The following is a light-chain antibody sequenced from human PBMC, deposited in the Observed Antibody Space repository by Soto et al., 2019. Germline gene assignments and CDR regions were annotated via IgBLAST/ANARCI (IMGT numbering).Light chain of an antibody. Sequence: DIQMTQSPSSLSAYVGDRVTITCQASQDIGNFLNWYQQKPGKAPKLLIYDASNLKTGVPSRFSGSGSGTDFTFTISSLQSEDIATYYCQQYDTPFTFGPGTKVDIK. CDR1: QDIGNF. CDR3: QQYDTPFT. J-gene: IGKJ3*01. V-gene: IGKV1-33*01. CDR2: DAS.